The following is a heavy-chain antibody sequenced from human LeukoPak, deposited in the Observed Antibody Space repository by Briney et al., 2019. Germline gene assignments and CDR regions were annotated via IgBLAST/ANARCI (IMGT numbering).Heavy chain of an antibody. J-gene: IGHJ4*02. CDR2: MNPNSGDT. CDR1: GYTFTGYY. V-gene: IGHV1-2*06. Sequence: GASVKVSCKTSGYTFTGYYTHWVRQAPGQGLEWLGRMNPNSGDTNYPQNFQGRVTMTRDTSISTAYMELSSLRSDDTAVYYCVPRGDGGFDYWGQGTLVIVSS. CDR3: VPRGDGGFDY. D-gene: IGHD3-16*01.